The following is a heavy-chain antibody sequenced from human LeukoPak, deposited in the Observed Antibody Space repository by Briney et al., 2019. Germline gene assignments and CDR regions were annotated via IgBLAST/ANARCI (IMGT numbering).Heavy chain of an antibody. CDR3: AKVLQMVREVTPFDY. CDR1: GFTFDDYA. CDR2: ISWNSGSI. J-gene: IGHJ4*02. V-gene: IGHV3-9*01. D-gene: IGHD3-10*01. Sequence: QTGGSLRLSCAASGFTFDDYAMHWVRQAPGKGLEWVSGISWNSGSIGYADSVKGRFTISRDNFKNTLYLQMNSLRAEDTAVYYCAKVLQMVREVTPFDYWGQGTLVTVSS.